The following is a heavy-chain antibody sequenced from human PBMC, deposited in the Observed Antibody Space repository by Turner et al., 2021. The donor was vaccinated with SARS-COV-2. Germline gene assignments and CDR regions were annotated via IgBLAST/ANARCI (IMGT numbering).Heavy chain of an antibody. J-gene: IGHJ5*02. CDR2: ISYDGSNK. V-gene: IGHV3-30*04. CDR3: ARPYSGSYFGWFDP. D-gene: IGHD1-26*01. Sequence: QVQLVESGGGVVQPGRSLRLSCAASGFTFSSYAMHWVRQAPGKGLEWVAVISYDGSNKYYADSVKGRFTISRDNSKNTLYLQMNSLRAEDTAVYYCARPYSGSYFGWFDPWGQGTLVTVSS. CDR1: GFTFSSYA.